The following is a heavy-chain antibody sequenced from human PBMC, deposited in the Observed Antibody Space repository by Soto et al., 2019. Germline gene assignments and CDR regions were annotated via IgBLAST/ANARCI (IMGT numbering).Heavy chain of an antibody. CDR3: ARGRSDSSGWEIDY. V-gene: IGHV1-8*01. Sequence: ASVKVSCKASGYTFTSYDINWVRQATGQGLEWMGWMNPNSGNTGYAQKFQGRVTMTRNTSISPAYMELSSLRSEDTAVYYCARGRSDSSGWEIDYWGQGTLVTVSS. J-gene: IGHJ4*02. D-gene: IGHD6-19*01. CDR1: GYTFTSYD. CDR2: MNPNSGNT.